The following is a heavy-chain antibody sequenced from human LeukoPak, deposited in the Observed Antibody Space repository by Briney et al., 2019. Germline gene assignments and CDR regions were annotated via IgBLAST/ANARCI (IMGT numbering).Heavy chain of an antibody. CDR3: AKDQSQYGDSEPADY. D-gene: IGHD4-17*01. J-gene: IGHJ4*02. CDR1: GFTFSSYG. V-gene: IGHV3-30*18. CDR2: ISYVGSNK. Sequence: GGSRRLSCAAAGFTFSSYGMHWVRHAPGKWREWVSVISYVGSNKNYAGSVKGRFTISRDNSKTTLYLQMISLRAEATAVYYCAKDQSQYGDSEPADYRGQGALVTVSS.